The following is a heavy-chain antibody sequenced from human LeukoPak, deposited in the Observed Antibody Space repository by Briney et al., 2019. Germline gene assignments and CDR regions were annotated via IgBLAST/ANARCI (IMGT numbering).Heavy chain of an antibody. Sequence: PGGSLRLSCAASGFTFGSCWVAGARRAPGKGREGVGNIKEDGTAKNYGVSVGGRFTISRDNGKNSLYLQVKSPRGERAGVYYCTGDSGSNAFAIWGQGTMVTVSS. J-gene: IGHJ3*02. D-gene: IGHD1-26*01. CDR3: TGDSGSNAFAI. CDR1: GFTFGSCW. CDR2: IKEDGTAK. V-gene: IGHV3-7*01.